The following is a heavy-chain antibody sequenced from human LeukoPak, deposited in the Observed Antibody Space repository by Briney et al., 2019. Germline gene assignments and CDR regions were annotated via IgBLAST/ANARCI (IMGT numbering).Heavy chain of an antibody. CDR1: GGSISSGGYY. V-gene: IGHV4-31*03. CDR3: ACSPRGVGATTDYYYYYYMDV. J-gene: IGHJ6*03. D-gene: IGHD1-26*01. CDR2: IYYSGST. Sequence: PSETLSLTCTVSGGSISSGGYYWSWIRQHPGKGLEWIGYIYYSGSTYYNPSLKSRVTISVDRSKNQFSLKLSSVTAADTAVYYCACSPRGVGATTDYYYYYYMDVWGKGTTVTVSS.